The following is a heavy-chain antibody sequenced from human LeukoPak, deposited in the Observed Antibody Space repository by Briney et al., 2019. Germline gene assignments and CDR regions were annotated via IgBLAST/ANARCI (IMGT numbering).Heavy chain of an antibody. CDR1: GFTFSSYA. Sequence: GGSLRLSCAASGFTFSSYAMSWVRQAPGKGLEWVSAISGSGGSTYYADSVKGRFTISRDNSKNTLYLQMNSLRAEDTAVYYCAKYGRNKMYEAGTDAGNWGQGTLVTVSS. J-gene: IGHJ4*02. CDR2: ISGSGGST. V-gene: IGHV3-23*01. CDR3: AKYGRNKMYEAGTDAGN. D-gene: IGHD2-8*01.